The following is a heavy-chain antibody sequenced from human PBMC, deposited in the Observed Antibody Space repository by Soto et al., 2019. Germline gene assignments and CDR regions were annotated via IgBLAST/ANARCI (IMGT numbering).Heavy chain of an antibody. CDR2: IYHSGST. D-gene: IGHD6-19*01. J-gene: IGHJ4*02. CDR1: GGSISSGGYS. V-gene: IGHV4-30-2*01. CDR3: AKVRSGWGIDY. Sequence: SETLSLSCAVSGGSISSGGYSWSWIRQPPGKGLEYIGYIYHSGSTYYNPSLKSRVTISVDRSKNQFSLKLSSVTAADTAVYYCAKVRSGWGIDYWGQGTLVTVSS.